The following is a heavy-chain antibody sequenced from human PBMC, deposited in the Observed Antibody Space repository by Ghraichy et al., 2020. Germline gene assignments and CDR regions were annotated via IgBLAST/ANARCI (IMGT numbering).Heavy chain of an antibody. CDR3: AREPIREGATIRGRDY. D-gene: IGHD1-26*01. CDR2: ISSSSSTI. J-gene: IGHJ4*02. Sequence: GGSLRLSCVASGFTFSSYSMNWVRQAPGKGLEWVSYISSSSSTIYYADSVKGRFTISRDNAKNSLYLQMNSLRAEDTAVYYCAREPIREGATIRGRDYWGQGTLVTVSS. V-gene: IGHV3-48*01. CDR1: GFTFSSYS.